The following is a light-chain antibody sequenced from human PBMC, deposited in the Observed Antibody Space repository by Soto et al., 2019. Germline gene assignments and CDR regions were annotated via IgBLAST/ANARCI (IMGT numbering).Light chain of an antibody. J-gene: IGLJ2*01. V-gene: IGLV2-23*02. CDR1: SSDVGSYNL. CDR2: EVS. CDR3: CSYAGSSTLV. Sequence: QSALTQPASLSGSPGQSITISCTGNSSDVGSYNLVSWYQQHPGKAPKLMIYEVSKRPSGVSNRFSGSKSGNTASLTISGLQAEDEADYYCCSYAGSSTLVFGGGTKVTVL.